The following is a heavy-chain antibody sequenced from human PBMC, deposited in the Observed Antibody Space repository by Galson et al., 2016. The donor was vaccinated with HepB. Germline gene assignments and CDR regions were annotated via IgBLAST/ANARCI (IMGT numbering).Heavy chain of an antibody. CDR1: GFTFSSYA. CDR3: AKLLVRDYNILTGYTACDY. D-gene: IGHD3-9*01. V-gene: IGHV3-23*01. Sequence: SLRLSCAASGFTFSSYAMNWVRQTPGKGLEWVSTVSAGGGSAFDADSVKGRFTISRDNSKNTLYLQMNSLRAEDTAVYYCAKLLVRDYNILTGYTACDYWGQGTLVTVSS. CDR2: VSAGGGSA. J-gene: IGHJ4*02.